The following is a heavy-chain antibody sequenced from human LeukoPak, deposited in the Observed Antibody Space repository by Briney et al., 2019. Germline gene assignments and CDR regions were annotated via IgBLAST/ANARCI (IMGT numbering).Heavy chain of an antibody. CDR3: AKGDMTRYCSSTSCYYIYY. D-gene: IGHD2-2*01. Sequence: PGGSLRLSCAASGFTFSSSWMHWVRQTPGKGLVWVSAISGSGGSTYYADSVKGRFTISRDNSKNTLYLQMNSLRAEDTAVYYCAKGDMTRYCSSTSCYYIYYWGQGTLVTVSS. CDR1: GFTFSSSW. V-gene: IGHV3-23*01. CDR2: ISGSGGST. J-gene: IGHJ4*02.